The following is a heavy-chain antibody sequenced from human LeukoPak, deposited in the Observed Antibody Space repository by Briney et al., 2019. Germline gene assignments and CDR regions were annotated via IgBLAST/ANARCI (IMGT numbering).Heavy chain of an antibody. CDR2: IFYTGST. V-gene: IGHV4-59*08. CDR3: ARHSARDGYNYLTYFDY. CDR1: GGYISSYY. J-gene: IGHJ4*02. D-gene: IGHD5-24*01. Sequence: SETLFLTCTVPGGYISSYYCSWIRQPPGKGLERIGYIFYTGSTNYNPSLKSRVTISVDTSKTQFSLKLTSVTAAGTAVYYCARHSARDGYNYLTYFDYWGQGTLVTVSS.